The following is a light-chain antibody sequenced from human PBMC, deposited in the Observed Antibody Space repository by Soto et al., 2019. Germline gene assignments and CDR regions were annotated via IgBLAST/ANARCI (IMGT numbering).Light chain of an antibody. J-gene: IGKJ1*01. Sequence: EIVLTQSPGTLSLSPGERVTLSCRASQSISNNHLAWYQQKPGQAPRLLIHGTSNRATGITDRFSGSGSGTDFTLTISNLQPEDFATYYCQQTYSAPRTFGPGTKVDI. CDR2: GTS. CDR1: QSISNNH. CDR3: QQTYSAPRT. V-gene: IGKV3-20*01.